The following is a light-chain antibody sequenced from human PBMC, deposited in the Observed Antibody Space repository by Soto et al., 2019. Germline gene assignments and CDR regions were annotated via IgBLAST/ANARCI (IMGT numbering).Light chain of an antibody. Sequence: HSALTQPASVSGSPGQTITISCAGTKFDIGRYNYVSWYRQHPGEAPKLIIFEVNNRPSGISNRFSGSKSGNTASLTISGLQVEDEAHYFCSSYTSASALAIFGGGTKVTVL. CDR1: KFDIGRYNY. CDR3: SSYTSASALAI. J-gene: IGLJ2*01. CDR2: EVN. V-gene: IGLV2-14*01.